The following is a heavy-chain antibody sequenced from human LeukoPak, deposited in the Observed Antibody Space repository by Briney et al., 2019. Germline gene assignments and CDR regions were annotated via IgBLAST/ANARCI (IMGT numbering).Heavy chain of an antibody. CDR3: AREDSSGSGEDY. V-gene: IGHV3-7*01. Sequence: GGSLRLSCAASGFTFSTFWMSSVRQAPGKGLEWVANIQQDGSEKYYVDSVKGRFTISRDNAKNSLYLQMNSLRAEDTAVYYCAREDSSGSGEDYWGQGTLVTVSS. CDR1: GFTFSTFW. CDR2: IQQDGSEK. D-gene: IGHD3-22*01. J-gene: IGHJ4*02.